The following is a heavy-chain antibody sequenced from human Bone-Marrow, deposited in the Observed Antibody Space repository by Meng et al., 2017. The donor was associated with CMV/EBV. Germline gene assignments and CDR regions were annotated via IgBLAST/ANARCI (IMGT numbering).Heavy chain of an antibody. CDR2: ISSSGSTI. J-gene: IGHJ6*01. V-gene: IGHV3-48*03. CDR1: GFTFSSYE. D-gene: IGHD2-8*01. CDR3: PRDERPVYAIQRYYYYGMDV. Sequence: GESLKISCAASGFTFSSYEMNWVRQAPGKGLEWVSYISSSGSTIYYADSVKGRFTISRDNAKNSLYLQMNSLRAEDTAVYYCPRDERPVYAIQRYYYYGMDVWGQGTTVTVSS.